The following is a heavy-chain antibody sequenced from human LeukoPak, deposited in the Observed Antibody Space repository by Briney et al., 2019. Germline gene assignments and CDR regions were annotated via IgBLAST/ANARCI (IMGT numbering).Heavy chain of an antibody. J-gene: IGHJ5*02. D-gene: IGHD2-15*01. CDR2: ISGSGSST. Sequence: GGSLRLSCAASGFTFSSYAMSWVRQAPGKGLEWVSAISGSGSSTYYADSVKGRFTISGDNSKDTLYLQVNSLRAEDTAVYYCAKDLAVVAATSSWFDPWGQGTLVTVSS. CDR3: AKDLAVVAATSSWFDP. V-gene: IGHV3-23*01. CDR1: GFTFSSYA.